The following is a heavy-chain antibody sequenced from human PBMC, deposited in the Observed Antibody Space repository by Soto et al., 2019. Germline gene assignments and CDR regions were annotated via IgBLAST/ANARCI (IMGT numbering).Heavy chain of an antibody. CDR2: LASNGDA. D-gene: IGHD6-19*01. J-gene: IGHJ2*01. Sequence: EVHLVESGGDLVQPGGSLRLSCAASGFTFSDYDMHWVRQAPGKGLEHVSGLASNGDASYANSVKGRFTISRDNTKSMVYLQMGSLRAEDMAVYFCAREATVPGLWYFDLWGRGTLVTVSS. V-gene: IGHV3-64*01. CDR3: AREATVPGLWYFDL. CDR1: GFTFSDYD.